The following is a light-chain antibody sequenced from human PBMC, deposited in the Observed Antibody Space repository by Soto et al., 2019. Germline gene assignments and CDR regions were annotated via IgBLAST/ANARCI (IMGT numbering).Light chain of an antibody. CDR1: SSDVGTYNY. CDR2: DVS. J-gene: IGLJ7*01. V-gene: IGLV2-14*03. Sequence: QSVLTQPASVSGSPGQSITISCTGTSSDVGTYNYVSWYQQHPGKAPKLMIYDVSNRPSGVSNRFSGSKSGNTASLTISGLQAEDEADYYCSSYTSNNNLVFGGGTQLTVL. CDR3: SSYTSNNNLV.